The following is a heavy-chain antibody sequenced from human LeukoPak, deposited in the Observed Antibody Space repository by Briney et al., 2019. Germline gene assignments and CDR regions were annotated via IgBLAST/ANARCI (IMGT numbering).Heavy chain of an antibody. V-gene: IGHV3-23*01. D-gene: IGHD4-23*01. CDR2: VSGSGGET. J-gene: IGHJ4*02. CDR3: AKVPHYGGNSPYYDS. CDR1: RFTLSVYV. Sequence: GGSLRLSRALSRFTLSVYVISCVCQAPGKGLEWVSSVSGSGGETHSTDSVRGRFTISRDNSKGTLYLQMSSLRAEDTAVYYCAKVPHYGGNSPYYDSWGQGTLVIVSS.